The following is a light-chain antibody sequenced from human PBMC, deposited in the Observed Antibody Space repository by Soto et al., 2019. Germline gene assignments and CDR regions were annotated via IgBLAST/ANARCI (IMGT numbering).Light chain of an antibody. Sequence: EIVMTQSPAALSVSPGERAALSCRASQSVRNNLAWYQQKAGQAPRLLIYGESTRATGIPARFSGSGSGTEFTLTISSLQSEDFAVYYCQQYNSWPLTFGQGTRLEIK. CDR2: GES. CDR1: QSVRNN. J-gene: IGKJ5*01. V-gene: IGKV3-15*01. CDR3: QQYNSWPLT.